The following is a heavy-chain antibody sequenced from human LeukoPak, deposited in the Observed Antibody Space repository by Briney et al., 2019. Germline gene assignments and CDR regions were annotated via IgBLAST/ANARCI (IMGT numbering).Heavy chain of an antibody. V-gene: IGHV5-51*01. Sequence: GESLKIYCKGSGYNFINYWIGWVRQMPGKGLEWMGIIYPGDFDTRYSPSFQGQVTISADKSISTAYLQWSSLKASDTAMYYCARGSGYYYVFDYWGQGTLVTVSS. CDR3: ARGSGYYYVFDY. J-gene: IGHJ4*02. CDR1: GYNFINYW. D-gene: IGHD3-22*01. CDR2: IYPGDFDT.